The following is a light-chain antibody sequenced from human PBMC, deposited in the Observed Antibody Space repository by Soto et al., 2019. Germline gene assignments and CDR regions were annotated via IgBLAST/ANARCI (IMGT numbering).Light chain of an antibody. CDR1: SSNIGTYY. V-gene: IGLV1-47*01. J-gene: IGLJ1*01. Sequence: QSVLTQPPSASGTPGQRVTISCSGSSSNIGTYYVDWYQQLPGTAPKLLIHRNGQRPSGVPDRFSGSKSGTSASLAISGLRSEDEADYYCATWDDRLGAYVIGAGTKLTVL. CDR2: RNG. CDR3: ATWDDRLGAYV.